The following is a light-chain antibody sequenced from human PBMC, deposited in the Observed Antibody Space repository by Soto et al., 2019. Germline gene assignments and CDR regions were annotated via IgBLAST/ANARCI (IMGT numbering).Light chain of an antibody. CDR2: GAS. CDR1: QSVRSNS. Sequence: PGESATLSCTASQSVRSNSLAWYQQKPGQAPRLLMFGASGRATGTPPRFSGRGSGTDFTLTISRLEPEDLAVYYCQQYGTSPLTFGGGTKVDI. V-gene: IGKV3-20*01. CDR3: QQYGTSPLT. J-gene: IGKJ4*01.